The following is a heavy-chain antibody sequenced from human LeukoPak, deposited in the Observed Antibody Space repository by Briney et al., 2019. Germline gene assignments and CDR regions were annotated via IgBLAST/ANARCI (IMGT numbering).Heavy chain of an antibody. Sequence: SETLSLTCAVYGGSFSGYYWSWIRQPPGKGLEWIGEINHSGSTNYSPSLKSRVTISVDTSKNQFSLKLSSVTAADTAVYYCAGVRVAGTDYWGQGTLVTVSS. CDR3: AGVRVAGTDY. V-gene: IGHV4-34*01. CDR2: INHSGST. J-gene: IGHJ4*02. D-gene: IGHD6-13*01. CDR1: GGSFSGYY.